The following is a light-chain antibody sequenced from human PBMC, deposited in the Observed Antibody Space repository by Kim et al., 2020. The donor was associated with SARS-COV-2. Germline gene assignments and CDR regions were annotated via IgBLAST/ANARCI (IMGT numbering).Light chain of an antibody. J-gene: IGKJ4*01. V-gene: IGKV3-11*01. CDR3: QQRSNWPLT. Sequence: EIVLTQFPATLSLSPGDGATLSCRASQSVSSYLAWYQQRPGQAPRLLIYHTSNMATGIPARFSGSGSGTDFTLTISSLEPEDFAVYYCQQRSNWPLTFGGGTKVDIK. CDR2: HTS. CDR1: QSVSSY.